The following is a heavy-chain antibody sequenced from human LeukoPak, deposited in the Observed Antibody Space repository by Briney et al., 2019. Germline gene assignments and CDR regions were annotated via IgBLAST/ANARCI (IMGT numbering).Heavy chain of an antibody. CDR1: GGSISSYY. J-gene: IGHJ2*01. D-gene: IGHD1-26*01. CDR2: IYGSGST. CDR3: ARLGYSGSYYKGWYFDL. Sequence: SETLSLTCTVSGGSISSYYWNWIRQSPGKGLEWIGYIYGSGSTNYNPSLKSRVTISVDTYKNQFSLKVTSVTAADTAVYYCARLGYSGSYYKGWYFDLGGRGTLVTVSS. V-gene: IGHV4-59*01.